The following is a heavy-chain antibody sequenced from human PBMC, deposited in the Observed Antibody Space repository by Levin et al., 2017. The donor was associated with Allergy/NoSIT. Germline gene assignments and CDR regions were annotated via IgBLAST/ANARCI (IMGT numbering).Heavy chain of an antibody. CDR3: TREYFDY. CDR1: GFTFSGSA. CDR2: IRSKANTYAT. V-gene: IGHV3-73*01. Sequence: GGSLRLSCAASGFTFSGSAIHWVRQASGKGLEWVGRIRSKANTYATAYAASVKGRFTISRDDSKNTAYLQMNSLKTEDTAMYYCTREYFDYWGQGTLVTVSS. J-gene: IGHJ4*02.